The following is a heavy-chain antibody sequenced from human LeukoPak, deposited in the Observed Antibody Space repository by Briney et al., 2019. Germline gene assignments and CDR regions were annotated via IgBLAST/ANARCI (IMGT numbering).Heavy chain of an antibody. CDR3: ASPSSRSTATYGDYSY. CDR1: GISFRSYG. CDR2: IWYDASNK. D-gene: IGHD4-17*01. V-gene: IGHV3-33*01. Sequence: PGGSLRLSCAASGISFRSYGMHWVRQAPGKGLEWVTFIWYDASNKYYAESVKGRFTISRDNSRNTVFLQMNSLRAEDTAVYCCASPSSRSTATYGDYSYWGQGTLVTVSS. J-gene: IGHJ4*02.